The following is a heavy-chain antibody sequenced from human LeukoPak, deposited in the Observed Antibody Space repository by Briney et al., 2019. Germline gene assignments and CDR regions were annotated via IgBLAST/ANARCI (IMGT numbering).Heavy chain of an antibody. D-gene: IGHD3-22*01. Sequence: SETLSLTGDVSDTSISNNWWSWVRQFPGKGLEWIGEIFHRGIPNYNPSLKSRVTMSIDTSKNKFSLNLSSVTAADTAVYYCARVYYDPSGYYYRGLSYFDYWGQGTLVTVSS. CDR3: ARVYYDPSGYYYRGLSYFDY. J-gene: IGHJ4*02. CDR1: DTSISNNW. V-gene: IGHV4/OR15-8*01. CDR2: IFHRGIP.